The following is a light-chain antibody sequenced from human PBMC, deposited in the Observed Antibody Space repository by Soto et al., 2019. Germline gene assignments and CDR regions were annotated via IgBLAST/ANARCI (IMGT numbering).Light chain of an antibody. J-gene: IGLJ1*01. CDR2: GNT. CDR1: SSDIGAYNY. V-gene: IGLV1-40*01. Sequence: QSVLTQPASVSGSPGQSITISCTGTSSDIGAYNYVSWYQQHPGKAPKLLIVGNTIRPSGVPDRFSASTSGTSASLAITGLQAEDEGDYYCQSYDSTLSARYVFGTGTKLTVL. CDR3: QSYDSTLSARYV.